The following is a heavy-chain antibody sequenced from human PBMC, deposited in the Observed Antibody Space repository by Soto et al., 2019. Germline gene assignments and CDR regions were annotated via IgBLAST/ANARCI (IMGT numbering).Heavy chain of an antibody. CDR2: IYYSGST. V-gene: IGHV4-59*01. CDR3: ARGIRSGYYDSSGYYYVGDWFDP. J-gene: IGHJ5*02. D-gene: IGHD3-22*01. Sequence: SETLSLTCTVSGGSISSYYWSWIRQPPGKGLEWIGYIYYSGSTNYNPSLKSRVTISVDTSKNQFSLKLSSVTAADTAVYYCARGIRSGYYDSSGYYYVGDWFDPWGQGTLVTVSS. CDR1: GGSISSYY.